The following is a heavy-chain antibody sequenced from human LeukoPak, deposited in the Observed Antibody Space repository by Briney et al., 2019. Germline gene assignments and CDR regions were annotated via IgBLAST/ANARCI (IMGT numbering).Heavy chain of an antibody. CDR3: VRQHTYHFDY. D-gene: IGHD6-13*01. J-gene: IGHJ4*02. CDR1: GFTFNNYW. CDR2: LNTDGSST. V-gene: IGHV3-74*01. Sequence: PGGSLRLSCAASGFTFNNYWMHWVRQAPGKGLVWVSRLNTDGSSTTYADSVKGRFTISRDNAKNTLYLQMNSLRAEDTAVYYCVRQHTYHFDYWGQGTLVTVS.